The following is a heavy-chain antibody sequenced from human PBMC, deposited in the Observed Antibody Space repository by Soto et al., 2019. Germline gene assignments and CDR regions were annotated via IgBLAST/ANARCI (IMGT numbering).Heavy chain of an antibody. V-gene: IGHV3-7*01. D-gene: IGHD6-6*01. CDR3: ARDPRIVARPRFDC. CDR1: GFTFSSYG. Sequence: EVQLVESGGGLVQPGGSLRLSCAASGFTFSSYGMSWVRQAPGKGLEWVANIKEDGSEKYYVDSVKGRFTISRDNAKDSLCLGMNCLRVEDRAVYYCARDPRIVARPRFDCWGQGALVAVSS. J-gene: IGHJ4*02. CDR2: IKEDGSEK.